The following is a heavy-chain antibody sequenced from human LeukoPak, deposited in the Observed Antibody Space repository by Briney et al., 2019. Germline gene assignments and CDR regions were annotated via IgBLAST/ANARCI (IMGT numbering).Heavy chain of an antibody. CDR1: GFTFSSYS. CDR3: ARDRIQLWGSDYYDSSGIDY. Sequence: GGSLRLSCATSGFTFSSYSMNWVRQAPGKGLEWVSYISSSSSTIYYADSVKGRFTISRDNAKNSLYLQMNSLRAEDTAVYYCARDRIQLWGSDYYDSSGIDYWGQGTLVTVSS. V-gene: IGHV3-48*04. D-gene: IGHD3-22*01. J-gene: IGHJ4*02. CDR2: ISSSSSTI.